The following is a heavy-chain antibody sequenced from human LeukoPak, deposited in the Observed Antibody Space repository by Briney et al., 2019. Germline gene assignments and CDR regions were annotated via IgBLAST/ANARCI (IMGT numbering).Heavy chain of an antibody. D-gene: IGHD3-22*01. CDR3: AKAGHLYYYDSSGYDY. CDR1: GFTFSSYA. Sequence: PGGSLRLSCAASGFTFSSYAMSWVRQAPGKGLEWVSAICGSGGSTYYADSVKGRFTISRDNSKNTLYLQMNSLRAEDTAVYYCAKAGHLYYYDSSGYDYWGQGTLVTVSS. V-gene: IGHV3-23*01. CDR2: ICGSGGST. J-gene: IGHJ4*02.